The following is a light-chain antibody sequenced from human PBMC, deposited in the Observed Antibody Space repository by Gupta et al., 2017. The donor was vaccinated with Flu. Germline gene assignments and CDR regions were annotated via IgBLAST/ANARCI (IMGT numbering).Light chain of an antibody. CDR3: ISYTSSSTPVV. CDR1: NSDVGGYNY. J-gene: IGLJ3*02. Sequence: QSALAQPASVSGSPGQSITISCSRTNSDVGGYNYVSWYQQHPGKAPKLLIYDVTNRPSGVSNRFSGSKSGNTASLTISGLRAEDEADYYCISYTSSSTPVVFGGGTKLTVL. V-gene: IGLV2-14*01. CDR2: DVT.